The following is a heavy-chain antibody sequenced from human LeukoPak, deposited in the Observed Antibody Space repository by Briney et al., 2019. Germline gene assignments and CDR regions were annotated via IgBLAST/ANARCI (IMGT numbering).Heavy chain of an antibody. CDR2: IYYSGST. D-gene: IGHD3-22*01. Sequence: SETLSLTCTVSGGSISSSSYYWGWIRQPPGKGLEWIGYIYYSGSTYYNPSLKSRVTISVDTSKNQFSLKLSSVTAADTAVYYCARDRGSYYYYDSSGYYYYYYMDVWGKGTTVTVSS. V-gene: IGHV4-39*07. CDR3: ARDRGSYYYYDSSGYYYYYYMDV. J-gene: IGHJ6*03. CDR1: GGSISSSSYY.